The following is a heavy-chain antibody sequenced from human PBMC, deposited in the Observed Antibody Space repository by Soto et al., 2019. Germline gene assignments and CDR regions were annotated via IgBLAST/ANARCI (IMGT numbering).Heavy chain of an antibody. V-gene: IGHV3-30*18. CDR3: ANAYYYDSSGYYYVFFTPFQH. J-gene: IGHJ1*01. CDR2: ISYDGSNK. CDR1: GFTFSSYG. D-gene: IGHD3-22*01. Sequence: PGGSLRLSCAASGFTFSSYGMHWVRQAPGKGLEWVAVISYDGSNKYYADSVKGRFTISRDNSKNTLYLQMNSLRAEDTAVYYCANAYYYDSSGYYYVFFTPFQHWGQGTLVNVSS.